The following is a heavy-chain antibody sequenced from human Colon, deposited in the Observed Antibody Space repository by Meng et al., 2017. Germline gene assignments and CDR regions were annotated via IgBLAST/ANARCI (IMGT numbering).Heavy chain of an antibody. Sequence: QVHLVQSGAEVGKPGASMKVFCKASGYSFIDYGISWVRQAPGQGLEWMGWVSVFNGVTNYAQKFRGRVTMTADTSTATAYMELRSLTSDDTAVYYCARTSFTASAGTIGNWFDPWGQGTLVTVSS. CDR2: VSVFNGVT. V-gene: IGHV1-18*01. J-gene: IGHJ5*02. CDR1: GYSFIDYG. CDR3: ARTSFTASAGTIGNWFDP. D-gene: IGHD6-13*01.